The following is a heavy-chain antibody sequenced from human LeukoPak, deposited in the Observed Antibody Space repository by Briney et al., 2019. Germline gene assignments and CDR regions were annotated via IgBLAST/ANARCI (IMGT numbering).Heavy chain of an antibody. J-gene: IGHJ4*02. Sequence: GGSLRLSCAASGFTFSSYAMHWVRQAPGKGLEWVAVISYDGSNKYYADSVKGRFTISRDNSKNTLYLQMNSLRAVDTAVYYCASTDTAMVPPDYWGQGTLVTASS. CDR2: ISYDGSNK. CDR3: ASTDTAMVPPDY. D-gene: IGHD5-18*01. V-gene: IGHV3-30*04. CDR1: GFTFSSYA.